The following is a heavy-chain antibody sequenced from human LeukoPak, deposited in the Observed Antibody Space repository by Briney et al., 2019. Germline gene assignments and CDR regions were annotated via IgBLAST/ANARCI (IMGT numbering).Heavy chain of an antibody. Sequence: PSETLSLTCTVSGGSISSSSYYWGWIRQPPGKGLEWIGSIYYSGSTYYNPSLKSRVTISVDTSKNQFSLKLSSVTAADTAVYYCAREHGPTYYYDSSGPRWFDPWGQGTLVTVSS. CDR2: IYYSGST. CDR1: GGSISSSSYY. V-gene: IGHV4-39*07. J-gene: IGHJ5*02. CDR3: AREHGPTYYYDSSGPRWFDP. D-gene: IGHD3-22*01.